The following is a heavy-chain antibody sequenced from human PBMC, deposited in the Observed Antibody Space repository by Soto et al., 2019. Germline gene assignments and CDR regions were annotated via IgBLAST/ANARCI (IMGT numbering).Heavy chain of an antibody. V-gene: IGHV4-59*08. CDR3: ARSPTNSGYDFDYFDY. CDR2: IYYSGST. J-gene: IGHJ4*02. Sequence: SETLSLTCTVSGGSISSYYWSWIRQPPGKGLEWIGYIYYSGSTNYNPSLKSRVTISVDTSKNQFSLKLSSVTAADTAVYYCARSPTNSGYDFDYFDYWGQGTLVTVSS. D-gene: IGHD5-12*01. CDR1: GGSISSYY.